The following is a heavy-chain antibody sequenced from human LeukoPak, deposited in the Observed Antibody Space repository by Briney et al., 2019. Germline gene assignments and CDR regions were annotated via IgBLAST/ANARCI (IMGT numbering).Heavy chain of an antibody. D-gene: IGHD4/OR15-4a*01. V-gene: IGHV3-30-3*01. CDR2: ISYDGSKK. J-gene: IGHJ3*02. Sequence: GGSLRLSCAASGFTLSSYAMHCVRQAPGKGLEWVAVISYDGSKKYYADSVKGRFTISRDNSKNTLYLQMNSLRAEDTAVYYCAREGVRSRAFDIWGQGTMVTVSS. CDR1: GFTLSSYA. CDR3: AREGVRSRAFDI.